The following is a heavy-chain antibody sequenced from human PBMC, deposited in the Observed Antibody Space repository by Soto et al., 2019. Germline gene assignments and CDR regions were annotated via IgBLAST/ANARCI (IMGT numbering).Heavy chain of an antibody. J-gene: IGHJ3*02. D-gene: IGHD2-2*01. CDR1: GFTFSSYW. CDR2: INSDGSST. Sequence: GGSLRLSCAASGFTFSSYWMHWVRQAPGKGLVWVSRINSDGSSTSYADSVKGRFTISRDNAKNTLYLQMNSPRAEDTAVYYCARAPQDIVLVPAAKGAFDIWGQGTMVTVSS. V-gene: IGHV3-74*01. CDR3: ARAPQDIVLVPAAKGAFDI.